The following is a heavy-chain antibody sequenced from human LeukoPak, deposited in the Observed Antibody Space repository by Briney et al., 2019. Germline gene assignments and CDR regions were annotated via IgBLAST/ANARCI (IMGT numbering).Heavy chain of an antibody. D-gene: IGHD3-3*01. V-gene: IGHV4-34*01. CDR2: INHSGST. CDR3: ARGRGYLNY. CDR1: GGSFSGYY. Sequence: SETLSLTCAVYGGSFSGYYWSWIRQPPGKGLEWIGEINHSGSTNYNPSLKSRVTIPVDTSKNQFSLKLSSVTAADTAVYYCARGRGYLNYWGQGTLVTVSS. J-gene: IGHJ4*02.